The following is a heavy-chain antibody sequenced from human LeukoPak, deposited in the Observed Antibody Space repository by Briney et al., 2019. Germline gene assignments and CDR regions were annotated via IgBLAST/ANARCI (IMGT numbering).Heavy chain of an antibody. V-gene: IGHV1-69*13. J-gene: IGHJ4*02. CDR2: IIPIFGTA. D-gene: IGHD2-15*01. Sequence: SVKVSCKASGGTFSSYAISWVRQAPGQGLEWMGGIIPIFGTANYAQKFQGRVTITADASTSTAYMELSSLRSEDTAVYYCAREDCSGGSCYLLCYWGRGTLVTVSS. CDR3: AREDCSGGSCYLLCY. CDR1: GGTFSSYA.